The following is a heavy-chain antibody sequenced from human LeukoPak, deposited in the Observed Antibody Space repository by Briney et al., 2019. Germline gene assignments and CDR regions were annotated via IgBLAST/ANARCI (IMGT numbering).Heavy chain of an antibody. D-gene: IGHD3-22*01. CDR2: IWYDGSNK. CDR1: GFTFSSYG. J-gene: IGHJ3*02. V-gene: IGHV3-33*01. Sequence: GRSLRLSCAASGFTFSSYGMHWVRQAPGKGLEWVAVIWYDGSNKYYADSVKGRFTISRDNSKNTLYLQMNSLRAEDTAVYYCAREGYVSSGYYYPGAFDIWGQGTMVTVSS. CDR3: AREGYVSSGYYYPGAFDI.